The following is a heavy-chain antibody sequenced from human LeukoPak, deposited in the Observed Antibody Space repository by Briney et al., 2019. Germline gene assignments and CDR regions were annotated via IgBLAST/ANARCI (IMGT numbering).Heavy chain of an antibody. Sequence: SETLSLTCAVYGGSFSSYYWSWIRQPPGKGLEWIAYISDIGSINYNPSLKSRVTISLDTSKNQFSLKLSSVTAADTAVYYCARETFSMVRGVKNWFDPWGQGTLVTVSS. D-gene: IGHD3-10*01. V-gene: IGHV4-59*12. CDR1: GGSFSSYY. J-gene: IGHJ5*02. CDR3: ARETFSMVRGVKNWFDP. CDR2: ISDIGSI.